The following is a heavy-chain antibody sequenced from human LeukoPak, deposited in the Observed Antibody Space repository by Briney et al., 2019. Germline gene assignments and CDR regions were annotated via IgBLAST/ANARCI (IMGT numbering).Heavy chain of an antibody. V-gene: IGHV4-39*07. J-gene: IGHJ4*02. D-gene: IGHD3-22*01. CDR1: GGSTSSTIYY. CDR3: ARDRGDSSGYYQFFDY. CDR2: IHYSGST. Sequence: PSETLSLTCTVSGGSTSSTIYYWGWIRQPPGKGLEWIGSIHYSGSTYYNSSLKSRVTISVDTSKNQFSLKLSSVTAADTAVYYCARDRGDSSGYYQFFDYWGQGTLVTVSS.